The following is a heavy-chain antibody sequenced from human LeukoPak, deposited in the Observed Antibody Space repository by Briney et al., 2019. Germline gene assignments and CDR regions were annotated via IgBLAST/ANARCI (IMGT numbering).Heavy chain of an antibody. Sequence: GGSLRLSCAASGCTFSDYGMSWVRQAPGKGLEWISSISSTGGTTYYADSVKGRFTISRDNSKNTLYLQMNSLRAEDTAVYYCAKDMVRGVITRFDYWGQGTLVTVSS. CDR1: GCTFSDYG. V-gene: IGHV3-23*01. CDR2: ISSTGGTT. J-gene: IGHJ4*02. CDR3: AKDMVRGVITRFDY. D-gene: IGHD3-10*01.